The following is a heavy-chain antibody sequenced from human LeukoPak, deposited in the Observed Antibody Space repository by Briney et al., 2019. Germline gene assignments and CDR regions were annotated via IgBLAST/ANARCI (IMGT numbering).Heavy chain of an antibody. J-gene: IGHJ4*02. D-gene: IGHD3-10*01. V-gene: IGHV3-21*01. CDR1: GFTFSSYS. CDR2: ISSSSSYI. CDR3: ARNLLYNYYGSGSYYTAIDY. Sequence: GGSLRLSCAASGFTFSSYSMNWVRQAPGKGLEWVSSISSSSSYIYYADSVKGRFTISRDNAKNSLYLQMNSLRAEDTAVYYCARNLLYNYYGSGSYYTAIDYWGQGTLVTVSS.